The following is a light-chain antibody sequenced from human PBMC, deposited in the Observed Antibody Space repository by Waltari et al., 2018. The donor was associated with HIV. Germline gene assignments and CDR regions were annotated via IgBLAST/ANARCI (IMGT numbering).Light chain of an antibody. V-gene: IGLV1-40*01. Sequence: QSELTQPPSVSAAPGQRVTIPCTGISSNIGAGYDVHWYQQVPGRAPKVVIYGNSNRPSGVPDRFSGSKSGSSASLVITGLQSEDEADYYCQSYDSNLSGLFGGGTKVTVL. CDR1: SSNIGAGYD. CDR2: GNS. CDR3: QSYDSNLSGL. J-gene: IGLJ2*01.